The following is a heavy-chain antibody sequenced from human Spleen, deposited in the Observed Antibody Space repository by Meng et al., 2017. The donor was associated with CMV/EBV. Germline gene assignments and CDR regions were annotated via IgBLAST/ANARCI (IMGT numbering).Heavy chain of an antibody. CDR2: INHSGST. CDR1: GGSISSSSYY. J-gene: IGHJ5*02. CDR3: ARGRYLRYNWNYAGVDWFDP. Sequence: SETLSLTCTVSGGSISSSSYYWGWIRQPPGKGLEWIGEINHSGSTNYNPSLKSRVTISVDTSKNQFSLKLSSVTAADTAVYYCARGRYLRYNWNYAGVDWFDPWGQGTLVTVSS. D-gene: IGHD1-7*01. V-gene: IGHV4-39*07.